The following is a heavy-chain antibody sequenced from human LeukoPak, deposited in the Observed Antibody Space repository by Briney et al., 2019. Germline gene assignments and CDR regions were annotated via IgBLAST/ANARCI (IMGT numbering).Heavy chain of an antibody. CDR3: VIGGTYGSGS. CDR1: LFPYLYTL. Sequence: GWSVTLSCVSCLFPYLYTLRHGVRQAPGRGLVGVSLITGDGSSSNYADSVKGRFTISRDNAKNTLYLQMHSLRTEDTAVYYCVIGGTYGSGSWGQGTLVTVSS. CDR2: ITGDGSSS. V-gene: IGHV3-74*01. D-gene: IGHD3-10*01. J-gene: IGHJ4*02.